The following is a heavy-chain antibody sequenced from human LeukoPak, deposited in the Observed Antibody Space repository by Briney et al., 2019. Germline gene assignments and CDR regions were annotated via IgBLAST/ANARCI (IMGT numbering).Heavy chain of an antibody. CDR3: ARDSTGDDAFDI. Sequence: SETLSLTCTVSGGSISSYYWSWIRQPPGKGLEWIGYIYYSGSTNYNLSLKSRVTISVDTSKNQFSLKLSSVTAADTAVYYCARDSTGDDAFDIWGQGTMVTVSS. CDR1: GGSISSYY. CDR2: IYYSGST. V-gene: IGHV4-59*12. D-gene: IGHD7-27*01. J-gene: IGHJ3*02.